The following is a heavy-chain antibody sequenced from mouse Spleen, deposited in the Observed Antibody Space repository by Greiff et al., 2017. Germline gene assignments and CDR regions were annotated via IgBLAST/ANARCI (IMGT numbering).Heavy chain of an antibody. V-gene: IGHV1-82*01. J-gene: IGHJ3*01. CDR3: ARDYGSRFAY. Sequence: VQLQQSGPELVKPGASVKISCKASGYAFSSSWMNWVKQRPGQGLEWIGRIYPGDGDTNYNEKFKSKATLTVDKSSSTAYMQLSSLTSEDSAVYYCARDYGSRFAYWGQGTLVTVSA. CDR1: GYAFSSSW. CDR2: IYPGDGDT. D-gene: IGHD1-1*01.